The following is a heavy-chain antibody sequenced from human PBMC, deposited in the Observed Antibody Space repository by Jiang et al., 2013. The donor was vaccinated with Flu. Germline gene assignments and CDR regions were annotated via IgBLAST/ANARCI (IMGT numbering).Heavy chain of an antibody. CDR2: IRYDGSKK. Sequence: VQPGGPVRLSCAAFGFMFRTYGMHWVRQAPGKGLEWVALIRYDGSKKYYGDSVKGRFTISRDNSKNTLYLQMNSLRPEDTAVYYCARSTEHTTSLYGDPEYFQHWGQGTLVTVSS. V-gene: IGHV3-30*02. CDR1: GFMFRTYG. CDR3: ARSTEHTTSLYGDPEYFQH. D-gene: IGHD4-17*01. J-gene: IGHJ1*01.